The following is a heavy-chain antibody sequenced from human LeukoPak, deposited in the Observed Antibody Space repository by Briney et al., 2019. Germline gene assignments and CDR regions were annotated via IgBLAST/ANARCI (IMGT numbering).Heavy chain of an antibody. D-gene: IGHD3-22*01. CDR1: GYTFTTYH. J-gene: IGHJ4*02. CDR3: ARAYYYDSSGPIHYFDY. CDR2: INPSGGIT. V-gene: IGHV1-46*01. Sequence: ASVKVSCKPSGYTFTTYHMHWVRQAPGQGLEWMGIINPSGGITSYAQKFQGRVTMTRDTSTSTVNMELSSLRSEDTAVYYCARAYYYDSSGPIHYFDYWGQGTLVTVSS.